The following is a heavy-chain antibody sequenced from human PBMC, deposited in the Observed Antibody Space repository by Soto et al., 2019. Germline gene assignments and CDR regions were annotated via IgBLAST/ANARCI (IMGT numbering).Heavy chain of an antibody. D-gene: IGHD4-17*01. CDR3: ASTYGGNSGTFDY. Sequence: GASVKVSCKASGGTFSSYAISWVRQAPGQGLEWMGGIIPIFGTANYAQKFQGRVTITADKSTSTAYMELSSLRSEDTAVYYCASTYGGNSGTFDYRGQGTLVTVSS. V-gene: IGHV1-69*06. CDR2: IIPIFGTA. J-gene: IGHJ4*02. CDR1: GGTFSSYA.